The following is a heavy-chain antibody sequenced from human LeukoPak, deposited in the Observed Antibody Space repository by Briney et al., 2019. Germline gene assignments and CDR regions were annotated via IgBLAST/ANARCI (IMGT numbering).Heavy chain of an antibody. CDR2: VCTSGTT. D-gene: IGHD4-17*01. CDR1: GGSFSGYY. Sequence: SETLSLSCAVYGGSFSGYYWNWIRQPAGKGLEWIGRVCTSGTTNYNPSLMSRVTMSLDTSENQFSLKLSAVTAADTAVYYCVLTMVTREDYWGQGTLVTASS. CDR3: VLTMVTREDY. J-gene: IGHJ4*02. V-gene: IGHV4-59*10.